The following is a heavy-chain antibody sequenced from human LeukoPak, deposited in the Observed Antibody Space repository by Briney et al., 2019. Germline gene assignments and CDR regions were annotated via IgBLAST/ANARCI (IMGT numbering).Heavy chain of an antibody. V-gene: IGHV3-53*01. Sequence: TLGSLRLSCALSGLTVNDNYMSWVRQAPGKGLEWVSLISSDGRTYYANFVQGRFSISRDMSRNILFLDMSSLRAEDTAVFFCARANPVYDDLDYWGQGTLLSVFS. CDR1: GLTVNDNY. D-gene: IGHD5/OR15-5a*01. CDR2: ISSDGRT. J-gene: IGHJ4*02. CDR3: ARANPVYDDLDY.